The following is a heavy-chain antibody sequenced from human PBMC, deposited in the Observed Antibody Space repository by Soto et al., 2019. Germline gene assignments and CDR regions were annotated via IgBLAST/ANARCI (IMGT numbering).Heavy chain of an antibody. CDR2: ISSSGSTI. CDR1: GFTFSDYY. Sequence: GGSLRLSCAASGFTFSDYYMSWIRQAPGKGLEWVSYISSSGSTIYYADSVKGRFTISRDNAKNSLYLQMNSLRAEDTAVYYCARYGSGYSYGFGYYYYYMDVWGKGTTVTVSS. CDR3: ARYGSGYSYGFGYYYYYMDV. J-gene: IGHJ6*03. D-gene: IGHD5-18*01. V-gene: IGHV3-11*01.